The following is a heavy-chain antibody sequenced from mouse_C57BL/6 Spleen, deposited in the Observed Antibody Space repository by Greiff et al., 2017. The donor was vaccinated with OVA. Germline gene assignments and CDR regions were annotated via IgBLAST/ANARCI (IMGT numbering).Heavy chain of an antibody. CDR2: INPNNGGT. J-gene: IGHJ4*01. Sequence: VQLQQSGPELVKPGASVKIPCKASGYTFTDYNMDWVKQSHGKSLEWIGDINPNNGGTIYNQKFKGKATLTVDKSSSTAYMELRSLTSEDTAVYYCARGADGYPYYYAMDYWGQGTSVTVSS. CDR1: GYTFTDYN. V-gene: IGHV1-18*01. CDR3: ARGADGYPYYYAMDY. D-gene: IGHD2-3*01.